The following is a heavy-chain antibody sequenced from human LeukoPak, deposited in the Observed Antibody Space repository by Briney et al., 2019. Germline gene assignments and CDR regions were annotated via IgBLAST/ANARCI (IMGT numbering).Heavy chain of an antibody. CDR2: IYYSGST. J-gene: IGHJ4*02. V-gene: IGHV4-31*03. Sequence: PSQTLSLTCTVSGGSISSGGYYWSWSRQHPGKGLEWIGYIYYSGSTYYNPSLKSRVTISVDTSKNQFSLKLSSVTAADTAVYYCAVSSSWHGVDYWGQGTLVTVSS. D-gene: IGHD6-13*01. CDR1: GGSISSGGYY. CDR3: AVSSSWHGVDY.